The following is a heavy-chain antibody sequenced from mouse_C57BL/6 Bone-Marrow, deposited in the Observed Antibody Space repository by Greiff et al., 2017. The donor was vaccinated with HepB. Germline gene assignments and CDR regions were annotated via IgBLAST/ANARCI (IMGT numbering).Heavy chain of an antibody. D-gene: IGHD1-1*01. CDR3: ARYPLLQRSPYFDV. Sequence: EVHLVESGGGLVQPGGSLSLSCAASGFTFTDYYMSWVRQPPGKALEWLGFIRNKANGYTTEYSASVKGRFTISRDNSQSILYLQMNALRAEDSATYYCARYPLLQRSPYFDVWGTGTTVTVSS. CDR1: GFTFTDYY. CDR2: IRNKANGYTT. V-gene: IGHV7-3*01. J-gene: IGHJ1*03.